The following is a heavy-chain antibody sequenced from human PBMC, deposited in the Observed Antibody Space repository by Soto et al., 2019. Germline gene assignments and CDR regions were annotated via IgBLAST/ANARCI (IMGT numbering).Heavy chain of an antibody. CDR2: IYSSGGT. CDR3: ARGPRFSDSFDP. Sequence: SETLSLTCTVSGGAISGYYWTWIRQPAGKGLEWIGRIYSSGGTKYNPSLKSRVDMSLDMSKNQFSLRLNSVTAADTAVYYCARGPRFSDSFDPWGQGTLVTVSS. D-gene: IGHD3-3*01. V-gene: IGHV4-4*07. J-gene: IGHJ5*02. CDR1: GGAISGYY.